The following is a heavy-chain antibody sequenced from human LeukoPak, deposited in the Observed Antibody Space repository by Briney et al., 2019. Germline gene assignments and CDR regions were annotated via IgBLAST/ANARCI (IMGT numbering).Heavy chain of an antibody. CDR2: MYYSGST. Sequence: SETLSLTCTVSGGSVSSYYWSWIRQPPGKGLEWIGYMYYSGSTNYNPSLKSRVTISIDTSKNQFSLKLNSVTAADTAVYYCARVRGYYDILTGYSGGRRYFDYWGQGTLVTVSS. J-gene: IGHJ4*02. D-gene: IGHD3-9*01. CDR1: GGSVSSYY. V-gene: IGHV4-59*02. CDR3: ARVRGYYDILTGYSGGRRYFDY.